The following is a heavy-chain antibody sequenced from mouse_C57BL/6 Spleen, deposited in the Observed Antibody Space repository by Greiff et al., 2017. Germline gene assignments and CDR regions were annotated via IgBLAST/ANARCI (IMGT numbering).Heavy chain of an antibody. CDR1: GFTFSSYA. D-gene: IGHD1-1*01. Sequence: EVQRVESGGGLVKPGGSLKLSCAASGFTFSSYAMSWVRQTPEKRLEWVATISDGGSYTYYPDNVKGRFTISRDNAKNNLYLQMSHLKSEDTAMYYCAREWASYYGSAPFDYWGQGTTLTVSS. J-gene: IGHJ2*01. V-gene: IGHV5-4*01. CDR2: ISDGGSYT. CDR3: AREWASYYGSAPFDY.